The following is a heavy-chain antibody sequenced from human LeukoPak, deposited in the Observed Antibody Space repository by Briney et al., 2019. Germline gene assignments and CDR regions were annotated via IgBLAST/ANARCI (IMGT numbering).Heavy chain of an antibody. CDR3: TRDHDYGGNDY. CDR1: GFIFSGYT. V-gene: IGHV3-30*01. D-gene: IGHD4-23*01. J-gene: IGHJ4*02. Sequence: PGRSLRLSCAASGFIFSGYTMHWVRQAPGKGLEWVAVISYDGSKTYYADSVKGRLAISRDNSKNTLYLQMNSLRAEDTAMYYCTRDHDYGGNDYWGQGTLVTVSP. CDR2: ISYDGSKT.